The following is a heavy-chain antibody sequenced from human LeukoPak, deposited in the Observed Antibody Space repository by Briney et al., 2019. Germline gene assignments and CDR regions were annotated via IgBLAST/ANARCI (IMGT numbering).Heavy chain of an antibody. Sequence: GGSLRLSCVVSGFTFSSDWMTWVRQAPGKGLEWVANIKEDGSESYYVDSVKGRFTISRDNTKNSLYLQMNSLRAEDTAVYYCARDLGGAGDYWGQGTLVTVSS. V-gene: IGHV3-7*03. CDR3: ARDLGGAGDY. J-gene: IGHJ4*02. CDR2: IKEDGSES. CDR1: GFTFSSDW. D-gene: IGHD4-23*01.